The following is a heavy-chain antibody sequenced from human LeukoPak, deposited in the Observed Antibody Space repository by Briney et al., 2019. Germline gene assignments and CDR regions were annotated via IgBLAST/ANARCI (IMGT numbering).Heavy chain of an antibody. CDR3: ARVNPEGATTR. D-gene: IGHD1-26*01. CDR2: IKPDGSEK. Sequence: GGSLRLSCAASRFTFSGYWMSWVRQAPGKGLEWVANIKPDGSEKFSVDSVKGRFTISRDNAKNSLYLQMNSLRVDDTAVYYCARVNPEGATTRWGQGTLVTVSS. V-gene: IGHV3-7*01. J-gene: IGHJ4*02. CDR1: RFTFSGYW.